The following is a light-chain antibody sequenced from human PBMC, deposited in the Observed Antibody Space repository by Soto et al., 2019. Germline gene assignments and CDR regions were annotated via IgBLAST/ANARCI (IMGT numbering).Light chain of an antibody. V-gene: IGKV3-20*01. CDR3: QQYGSSGT. CDR2: GAS. Sequence: EVVLTLSAGALSLSPGERATLSCRASQSVSNNYLAWYQQKPGQAPRLLIYGASNRATGIPDRFSGSGSGTDFTLTISRLEPEDFAVYYCQQYGSSGTFGQGTKVDIK. J-gene: IGKJ1*01. CDR1: QSVSNNY.